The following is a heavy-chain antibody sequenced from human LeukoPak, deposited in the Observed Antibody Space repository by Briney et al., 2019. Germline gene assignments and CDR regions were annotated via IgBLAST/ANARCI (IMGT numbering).Heavy chain of an antibody. CDR2: IYFSDSDT. D-gene: IGHD6-19*01. Sequence: GESLKISCQGSGYSFTNYWIAWVRQMPGKGLEWMGIIYFSDSDTRYSPSFQGQVTISADKSINTAYLQWSSLKASDTAMYYCARHRPGYTGGPYYFDFWGQGTLVTVSS. CDR3: ARHRPGYTGGPYYFDF. V-gene: IGHV5-51*01. J-gene: IGHJ4*02. CDR1: GYSFTNYW.